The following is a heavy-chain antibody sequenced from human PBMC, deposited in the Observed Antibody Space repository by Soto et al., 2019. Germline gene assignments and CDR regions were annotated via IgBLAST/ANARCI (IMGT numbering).Heavy chain of an antibody. CDR3: ATAGKYSGYDDLDY. V-gene: IGHV4-59*01. CDR1: GGSIGSYH. CDR2: VYYTGTT. J-gene: IGHJ4*02. Sequence: SETLSLTCTVSGGSIGSYHWSWVRQPPGKGLEWIASVYYTGTTNYNPSLGSRVTISIDAPGNRFSMEITSVTAADTAVYYCATAGKYSGYDDLDYWGQGTLVTVSS. D-gene: IGHD5-12*01.